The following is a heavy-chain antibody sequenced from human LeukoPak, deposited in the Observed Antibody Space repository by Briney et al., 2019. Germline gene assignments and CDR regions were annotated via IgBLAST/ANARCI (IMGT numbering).Heavy chain of an antibody. Sequence: PSQTLSLTCTVSGGSISSGDYYWSWIRQPPGKGLEWIGYIYYSGSTYYNPSLKSRVTISVDTSKNQFSLKLSSVTAADTAVYYCARGLDYDYVWGSYRSYYFDYWGQGTLVTVSS. J-gene: IGHJ4*02. CDR1: GGSISSGDYY. V-gene: IGHV4-30-4*01. CDR3: ARGLDYDYVWGSYRSYYFDY. CDR2: IYYSGST. D-gene: IGHD3-16*02.